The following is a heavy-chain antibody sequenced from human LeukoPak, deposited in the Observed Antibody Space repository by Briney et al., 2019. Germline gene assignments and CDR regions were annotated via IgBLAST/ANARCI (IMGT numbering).Heavy chain of an antibody. Sequence: GASVKVSCKVSGYTLTELSMHWVRQAPGKGLEWMGGFDPEDGETIYAQKFQGRVTMTEDTSTETAYMVLSSLRSEDTAVYYCATADPTYDFWSGYSRNYYMDVWGKGTTVTVSS. CDR3: ATADPTYDFWSGYSRNYYMDV. V-gene: IGHV1-24*01. D-gene: IGHD3-3*01. CDR2: FDPEDGET. J-gene: IGHJ6*03. CDR1: GYTLTELS.